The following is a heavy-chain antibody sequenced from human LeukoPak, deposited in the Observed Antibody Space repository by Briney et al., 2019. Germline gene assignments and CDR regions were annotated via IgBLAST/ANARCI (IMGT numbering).Heavy chain of an antibody. CDR2: INSDGSST. V-gene: IGHV3-74*01. CDR3: AREDSYYDILTGIYYYYYMDV. Sequence: GGSLRLSCAAPGFTFSSYWMHWVRQAPGKGLVWVSRINSDGSSTSYADSVKGRFTISRDNAKNTLYLQMNSLRAEDTAVYYCAREDSYYDILTGIYYYYYMDVWGKGTTVTVSS. J-gene: IGHJ6*03. D-gene: IGHD3-9*01. CDR1: GFTFSSYW.